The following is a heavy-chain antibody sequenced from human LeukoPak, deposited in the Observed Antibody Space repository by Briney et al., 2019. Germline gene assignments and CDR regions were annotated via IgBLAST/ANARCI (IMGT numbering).Heavy chain of an antibody. CDR2: IRYDGSNK. J-gene: IGHJ4*02. CDR1: GFTFSSYG. Sequence: GGSLRLSCAVSGFTFSSYGMHWGRQAPGQGLEWVAFIRYDGSNKYYAASVKGRFTISRDKSKNTLYLQMNSPRAEDTAVYYCAKLPAPEYCSSTSCDSNFDYWGQGTLVTVSS. D-gene: IGHD2-2*01. CDR3: AKLPAPEYCSSTSCDSNFDY. V-gene: IGHV3-30*02.